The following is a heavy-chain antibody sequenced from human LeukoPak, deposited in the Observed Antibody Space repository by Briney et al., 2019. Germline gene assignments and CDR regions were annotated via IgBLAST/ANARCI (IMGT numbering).Heavy chain of an antibody. CDR1: GYTLTSYA. J-gene: IGHJ6*02. D-gene: IGHD5-18*01. Sequence: GASVTVSCKSSGYTLTSYAISWVRQAPGQGLEWMGWISGYNGNTKYAQQVQGRVTMTTETSTSTAYMEMRSLRSDETAVYYCARGYSYGSDYYYGMDVWGQGTTVTVSS. CDR3: ARGYSYGSDYYYGMDV. CDR2: ISGYNGNT. V-gene: IGHV1-18*01.